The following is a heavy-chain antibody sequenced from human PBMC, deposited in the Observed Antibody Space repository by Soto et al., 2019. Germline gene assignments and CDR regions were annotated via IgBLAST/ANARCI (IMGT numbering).Heavy chain of an antibody. Sequence: QVQLVQSGAEVKKPGSSVKVSCKASGGTFSSYAISWVRQAPGQGLEWMGGIIPIFGTANYAQKFQGRVTVXAXXSAGTASMGRSRLRSEDPAVYCCAGAVTTPWYFDLWGRGALVTVSS. CDR1: GGTFSSYA. CDR3: AGAVTTPWYFDL. D-gene: IGHD4-17*01. CDR2: IIPIFGTA. J-gene: IGHJ2*01. V-gene: IGHV1-69*12.